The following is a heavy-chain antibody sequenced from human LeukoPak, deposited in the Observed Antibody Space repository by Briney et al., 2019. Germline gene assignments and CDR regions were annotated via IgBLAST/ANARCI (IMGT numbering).Heavy chain of an antibody. Sequence: ASVKVSCKASGYTFTSYGISWVRQAPGQGLEWMGWISAYNGNTNYAQKLQGRVTITADESTSTAYMELSSLRSEDTDVYYCARSTPRHQYSSGLDYWGQGTLVTVFS. CDR1: GYTFTSYG. V-gene: IGHV1-18*01. J-gene: IGHJ4*02. D-gene: IGHD6-19*01. CDR2: ISAYNGNT. CDR3: ARSTPRHQYSSGLDY.